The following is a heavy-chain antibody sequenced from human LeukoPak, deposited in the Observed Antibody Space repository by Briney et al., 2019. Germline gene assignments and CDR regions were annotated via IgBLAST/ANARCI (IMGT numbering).Heavy chain of an antibody. CDR2: INHRGST. D-gene: IGHD2-21*02. CDR3: ARGGIMKCGGDCPNLDY. V-gene: IGHV4-34*01. J-gene: IGHJ4*02. CDR1: GGSFSGYY. Sequence: SSQTLSLTCAVYGGSFSGYYWSWIRQPPGKGLEWIGEINHRGSTTYNPSLKSRVTISLDTSKNQFSLKLSSVTAADTAVYFCARGGIMKCGGDCPNLDYWGQGTLVTVSS.